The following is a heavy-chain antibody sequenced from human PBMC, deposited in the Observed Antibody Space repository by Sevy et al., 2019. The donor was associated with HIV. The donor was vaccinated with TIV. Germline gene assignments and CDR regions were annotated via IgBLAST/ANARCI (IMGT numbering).Heavy chain of an antibody. V-gene: IGHV3-30*04. CDR3: ARDPYSSSWRDAFDI. CDR2: ISYDGSNK. J-gene: IGHJ3*02. CDR1: GFTFSSYA. D-gene: IGHD6-13*01. Sequence: GGSLRLSCAASGFTFSSYAMHWVSQAPGKGLEWVAVISYDGSNKYYADSVKGRFTISRDNSKNTLYLQMNSLRAEDTAVYYCARDPYSSSWRDAFDIWGQGTMVTVSS.